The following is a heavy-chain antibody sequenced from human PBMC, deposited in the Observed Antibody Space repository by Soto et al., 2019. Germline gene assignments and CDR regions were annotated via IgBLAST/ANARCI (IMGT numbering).Heavy chain of an antibody. CDR3: ARGIFYAFDI. J-gene: IGHJ3*02. D-gene: IGHD3-9*01. Sequence: SETLSLTFAVFGVAISNPTWWAWVRQAPGKGLEWIGEIDHSGTTNYNPSLNSRVTISLDRSKNQFSLKLSSVAAADTAVYYCARGIFYAFDIWGQWTMVTVSS. CDR1: GVAISNPTW. V-gene: IGHV4-4*02. CDR2: IDHSGTT.